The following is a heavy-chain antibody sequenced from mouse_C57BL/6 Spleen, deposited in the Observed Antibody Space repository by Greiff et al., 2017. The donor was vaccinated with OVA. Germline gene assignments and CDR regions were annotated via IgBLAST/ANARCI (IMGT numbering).Heavy chain of an antibody. D-gene: IGHD1-1*01. J-gene: IGHJ2*01. CDR3: ARHYGSPYYFDY. CDR2: ISDGGSYT. Sequence: EVQGVESGGGLVKPGGSLKLSCAASGFTFSSYAMSWVRQTPEKRLEWVATISDGGSYTYYPDNVKGRFTISRDNAKNNLYLQMSHLKSEDTAMYYCARHYGSPYYFDYWGQGTTLTVSS. CDR1: GFTFSSYA. V-gene: IGHV5-4*01.